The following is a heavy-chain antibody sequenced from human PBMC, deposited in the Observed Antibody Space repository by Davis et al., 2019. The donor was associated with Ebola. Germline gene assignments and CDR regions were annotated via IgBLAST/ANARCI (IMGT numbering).Heavy chain of an antibody. D-gene: IGHD2-8*01. CDR2: IYYSGST. J-gene: IGHJ4*02. V-gene: IGHV4-59*12. CDR3: ARGSAYCTNGVCTFFDY. CDR1: GVSISSYY. Sequence: SETLSLTCTVSGVSISSYYWTWIRQPPGKGLEWIGYIYYSGSTNYNPSLKSRVTISVDTSKNQFSLKLSSVTAADTAVYYCARGSAYCTNGVCTFFDYWGQGTLVTVST.